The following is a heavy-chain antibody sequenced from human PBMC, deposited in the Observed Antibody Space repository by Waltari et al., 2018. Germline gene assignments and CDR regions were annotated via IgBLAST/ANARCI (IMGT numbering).Heavy chain of an antibody. J-gene: IGHJ4*02. V-gene: IGHV1-2*06. CDR1: GYTFTDFF. Sequence: QVQLVQSGAEVKKSGASVKVSCKASGYTFTDFFIHWVRQAPGQGLEWMGPRNPNRGDTSVAQGVQGRVTMNGDTSITTAYMDRTGLRSDDTAIYYCARSGGGTTTFGVAEWGQGSLVTVSS. CDR2: RNPNRGDT. CDR3: ARSGGGTTTFGVAE. D-gene: IGHD3-3*01.